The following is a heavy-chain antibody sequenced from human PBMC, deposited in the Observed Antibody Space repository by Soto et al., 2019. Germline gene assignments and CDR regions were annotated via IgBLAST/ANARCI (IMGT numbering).Heavy chain of an antibody. D-gene: IGHD1-26*01. V-gene: IGHV1-18*04. Sequence: ASVKVSCKASGYTFNRYYMHWVRQAPGPGLEWMGWISAYNGDTNYAQKLQGRVTMTTDTSTSTAYMELRSLRSDDTAVYYCARDQGGSYYVAIGHWGQGTLITVSS. CDR2: ISAYNGDT. J-gene: IGHJ4*02. CDR3: ARDQGGSYYVAIGH. CDR1: GYTFNRYY.